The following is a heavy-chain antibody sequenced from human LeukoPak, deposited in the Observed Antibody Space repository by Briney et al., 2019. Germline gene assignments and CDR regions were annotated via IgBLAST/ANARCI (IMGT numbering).Heavy chain of an antibody. CDR2: IYTSGST. Sequence: SETLSLTCTVSGGSISSYYWSWIRQPAGKGLEWIGRIYTSGSTNYNPSLKGRVTMSVDTSKNQFSLKLSSVTAADTAVYYCARDRYCSGGSCYVDYWGQGTLVTVSS. J-gene: IGHJ4*02. V-gene: IGHV4-4*07. CDR1: GGSISSYY. CDR3: ARDRYCSGGSCYVDY. D-gene: IGHD2-15*01.